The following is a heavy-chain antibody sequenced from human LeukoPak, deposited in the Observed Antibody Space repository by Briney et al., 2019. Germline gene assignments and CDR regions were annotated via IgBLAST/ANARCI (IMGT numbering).Heavy chain of an antibody. CDR2: MNPNSGGT. V-gene: IGHV1-2*02. CDR3: ARRVCSGNTCYHNDY. Sequence: GASVKVSCKASGYTFTGYHMHWVRQAPGQGLEWMGWMNPNSGGTNSAQKFQGRVTMTRDTSISTAYMELSRLTSDDTAVYYCARRVCSGNTCYHNDYWGQGTLVTVSS. CDR1: GYTFTGYH. D-gene: IGHD2-15*01. J-gene: IGHJ4*02.